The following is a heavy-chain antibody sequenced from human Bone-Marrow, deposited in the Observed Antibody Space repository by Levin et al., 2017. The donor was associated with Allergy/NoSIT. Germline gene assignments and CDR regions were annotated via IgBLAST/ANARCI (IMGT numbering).Heavy chain of an antibody. CDR3: ARDRVVVVVAATGAFDI. D-gene: IGHD2-15*01. V-gene: IGHV3-30-3*01. Sequence: GESLKISCAASGFTFSSYAMHWVRQAPGKGLEWVAVISYDGSNKYYADSVKGRFTISRDNSKNTLYLQMNSLRAEDTAVYYCARDRVVVVVAATGAFDIWGQGTMVTVSS. CDR2: ISYDGSNK. J-gene: IGHJ3*02. CDR1: GFTFSSYA.